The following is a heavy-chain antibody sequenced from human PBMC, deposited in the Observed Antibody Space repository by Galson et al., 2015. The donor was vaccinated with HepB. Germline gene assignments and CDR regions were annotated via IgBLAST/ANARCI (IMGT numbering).Heavy chain of an antibody. V-gene: IGHV4-31*03. D-gene: IGHD3-3*01. Sequence: TCTVSGGSISSYYWSWIRQHPGKGLEWIGYIYYSGSTYYNPSLKSRVTISVDTSKNQFSLKLSSVTAADTAVYYCARDQGPFGVTPWAFDIWGQGTMVTVSS. J-gene: IGHJ3*02. CDR2: IYYSGST. CDR3: ARDQGPFGVTPWAFDI. CDR1: GGSISSYY.